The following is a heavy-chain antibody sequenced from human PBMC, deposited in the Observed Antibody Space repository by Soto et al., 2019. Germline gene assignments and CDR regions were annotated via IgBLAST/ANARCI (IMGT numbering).Heavy chain of an antibody. CDR2: INPNNGNT. V-gene: IGHV1-8*01. D-gene: IGHD1-7*01. Sequence: QVQLVQSGAEVKKPGASVRVSCKASGYSFTTYDINWVRQATGQGLEWMGWINPNNGNTGYAQKFQGRVTLTRTTSISTAYMELSSLRSDDTAVHYCARTSSGTREGFDPWGQGTLVTVSS. CDR1: GYSFTTYD. CDR3: ARTSSGTREGFDP. J-gene: IGHJ5*02.